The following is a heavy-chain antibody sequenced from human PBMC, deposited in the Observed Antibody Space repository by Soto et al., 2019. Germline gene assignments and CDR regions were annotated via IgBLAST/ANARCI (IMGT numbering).Heavy chain of an antibody. Sequence: PGGSLRLSCAASGFTFSSYGMHWVRQAPGKGLEWVAVIWYDGSNKYYADSVKGRFTISRDNSKNTLYLQMNSLRAEDTAVFYCARDQFLDPGPITYFDYWGQGTLVTVSS. D-gene: IGHD3-3*01. CDR2: IWYDGSNK. J-gene: IGHJ4*02. CDR3: ARDQFLDPGPITYFDY. CDR1: GFTFSSYG. V-gene: IGHV3-33*01.